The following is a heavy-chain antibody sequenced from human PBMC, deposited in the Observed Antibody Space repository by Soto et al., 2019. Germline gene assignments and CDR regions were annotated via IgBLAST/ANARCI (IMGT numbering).Heavy chain of an antibody. CDR1: GGSISSYY. CDR3: ARGSSGYYSRFATFDP. Sequence: SETLSLTCTVSGGSISSYYWCWIRQPPGPGLEWIGYIYYSGSTYYNPSLKSRVTISVDTSKNQFSLKLSSVTAADTAVYYCARGSSGYYSRFATFDPWGQGTLVTVSS. J-gene: IGHJ5*02. V-gene: IGHV4-59*08. D-gene: IGHD3-22*01. CDR2: IYYSGST.